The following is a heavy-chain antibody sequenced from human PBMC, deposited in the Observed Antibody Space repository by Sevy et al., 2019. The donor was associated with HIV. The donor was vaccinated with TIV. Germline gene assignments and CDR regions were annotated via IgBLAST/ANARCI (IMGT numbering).Heavy chain of an antibody. CDR3: ARVYYYDYSGPGY. J-gene: IGHJ4*02. CDR2: INPSGGST. Sequence: ASVKVSCKASGYNLNNYYMHWVRQAPGERLEWMGLINPSGGSTSYAQKFQGRVTMTRDTSTSTLHMELSSLRSEDTAVYYCARVYYYDYSGPGYWGQGTLVTVSS. D-gene: IGHD3-22*01. V-gene: IGHV1-46*02. CDR1: GYNLNNYY.